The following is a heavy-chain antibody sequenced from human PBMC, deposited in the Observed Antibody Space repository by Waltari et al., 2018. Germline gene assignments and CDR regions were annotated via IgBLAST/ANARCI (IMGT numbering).Heavy chain of an antibody. Sequence: EVQLVQSGAEVKKPGATVKISCKASGYTFTDYYMPWVQQAPGKGLEWMGRVDPEDGETTYAEKFQGRVTITADTSTDTAYMELSSLRSEDTAVYYCATGAYGSGSYSAAFSDAFDIWGQGTMVTVSS. D-gene: IGHD3-10*01. CDR3: ATGAYGSGSYSAAFSDAFDI. CDR2: VDPEDGET. CDR1: GYTFTDYY. V-gene: IGHV1-69-2*01. J-gene: IGHJ3*02.